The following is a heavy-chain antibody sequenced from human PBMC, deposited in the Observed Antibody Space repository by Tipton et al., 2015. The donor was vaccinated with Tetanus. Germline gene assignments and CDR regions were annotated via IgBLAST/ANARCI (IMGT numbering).Heavy chain of an antibody. D-gene: IGHD3-22*01. J-gene: IGHJ5*02. Sequence: PGLVKPSETLSLTCAVSGGSISDKKYYWGWIRQPPGKGLEWIASIYFQGSTYYSPSLKSRVTIAVDTSQNLFSLRLTSVTAADTAVYYCARHLCGYWFDPWGQGALVTVSS. CDR3: ARHLCGYWFDP. V-gene: IGHV4-39*02. CDR2: IYFQGST. CDR1: GGSISDKKYY.